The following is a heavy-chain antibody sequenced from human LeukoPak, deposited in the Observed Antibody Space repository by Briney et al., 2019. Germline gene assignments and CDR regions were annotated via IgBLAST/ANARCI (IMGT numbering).Heavy chain of an antibody. CDR2: INHSGST. V-gene: IGHV4-34*01. Sequence: PSETLSLTCAVYGGSFSGYYWSWIRQPPGKGLEWIGEINHSGSTNYNPSLKSRVTISVDTSKNQFSLKLSSVTAADTAVYYCARGAVLRFLEWHGVYRDVWGKGTTVTVSS. CDR1: GGSFSGYY. J-gene: IGHJ6*03. CDR3: ARGAVLRFLEWHGVYRDV. D-gene: IGHD3-3*01.